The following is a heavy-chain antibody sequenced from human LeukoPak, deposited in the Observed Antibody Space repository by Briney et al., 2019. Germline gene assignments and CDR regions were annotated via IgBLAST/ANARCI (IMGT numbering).Heavy chain of an antibody. CDR2: MNPNSGNT. J-gene: IGHJ4*02. Sequence: ASVKVSCKASGYTFTSYDINWVRQATGQGLEWMGWMNPNSGNTGYAQKFQGRVTMTRDTSISTAYMELSSLRSEDTAVYYCAKQLGYCSDGSCYFPYWGQGTLVTVSS. CDR1: GYTFTSYD. V-gene: IGHV1-8*01. CDR3: AKQLGYCSDGSCYFPY. D-gene: IGHD2-15*01.